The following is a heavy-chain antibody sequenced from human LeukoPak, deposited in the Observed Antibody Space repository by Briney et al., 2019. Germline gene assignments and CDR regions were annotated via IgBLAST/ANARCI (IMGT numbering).Heavy chain of an antibody. J-gene: IGHJ4*02. CDR1: GFTFSRYW. D-gene: IGHD2-8*02. CDR3: ATYGQVLLPFES. V-gene: IGHV3-7*03. CDR2: IKQDGSEK. Sequence: GGSLRLSCAASGFTFSRYWMTWVRQVPGKGLEWVPNIKQDGSEKYYLDSVKGRFTISRDNARTSLYLQMNSLRAEDTAIYYCATYGQVLLPFESWGQGTLVTVSS.